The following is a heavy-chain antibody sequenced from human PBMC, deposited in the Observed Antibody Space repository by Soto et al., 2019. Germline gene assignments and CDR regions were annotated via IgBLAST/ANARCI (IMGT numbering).Heavy chain of an antibody. V-gene: IGHV3-7*01. CDR2: IAQDGSEE. D-gene: IGHD2-8*01. Sequence: EVQLVESGGGVVQPGGSPRLSWADSGFNFYSYWMSWVRQAPGRGLESVANIAQDGSEEYYVDSVKGRFTISRDNVRNSLYLQMNSLRAEDTAMYFCATANRGFSPTYWGQGTLVTVSS. CDR1: GFNFYSYW. CDR3: ATANRGFSPTY. J-gene: IGHJ4*02.